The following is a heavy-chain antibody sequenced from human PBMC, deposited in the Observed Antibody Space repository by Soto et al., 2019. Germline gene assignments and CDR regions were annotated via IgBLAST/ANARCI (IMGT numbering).Heavy chain of an antibody. CDR2: IYYSGST. CDR3: ARRWGNGFDY. J-gene: IGHJ4*02. Sequence: PSGTLSLTCTVSGGSISSYYWSWIRQPPGKGLEWIGYIYYSGSTSYNPSLKSRVIISVDTSKNQFSLKLSSVTAADTAVYYCARRWGNGFDYWGQGTLVTFSS. CDR1: GGSISSYY. V-gene: IGHV4-59*08. D-gene: IGHD3-16*01.